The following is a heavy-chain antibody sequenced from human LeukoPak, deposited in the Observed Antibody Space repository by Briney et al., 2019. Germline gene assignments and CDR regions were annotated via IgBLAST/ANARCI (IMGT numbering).Heavy chain of an antibody. Sequence: NPSETLSLTCAVYGGSFSGFYWSWIRQPPGKWLEWIAEINHSGSTNYNPSLKSRVTISVDTSKNQFFLKLSSVTGADTTVYYCASLRVGSSFGYQYYIDVWGKGTTVTVSS. V-gene: IGHV4-34*01. CDR1: GGSFSGFY. CDR2: INHSGST. D-gene: IGHD6-13*01. J-gene: IGHJ6*03. CDR3: ASLRVGSSFGYQYYIDV.